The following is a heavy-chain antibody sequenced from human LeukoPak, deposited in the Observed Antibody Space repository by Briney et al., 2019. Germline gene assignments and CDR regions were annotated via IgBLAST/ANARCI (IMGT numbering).Heavy chain of an antibody. J-gene: IGHJ4*02. V-gene: IGHV3-15*01. CDR1: GFSFNSAW. Sequence: PGGSLRLSCAASGFSFNSAWMSWVRQAPGKGLEWVGRIKGKTAAGAPDYVASVKGRFTISRDDSKSTLFLQMNSLKTEDTAVYYCITGDYGFWSGFYSPNHYFDYWGQGTLVTVSS. CDR2: IKGKTAAGAP. D-gene: IGHD3-3*01. CDR3: ITGDYGFWSGFYSPNHYFDY.